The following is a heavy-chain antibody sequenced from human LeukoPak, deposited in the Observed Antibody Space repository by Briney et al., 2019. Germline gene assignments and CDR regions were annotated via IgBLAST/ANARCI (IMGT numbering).Heavy chain of an antibody. Sequence: SETLSLTCAVYGGSFSGYYWSWIRQPPGKGLEWIGEINHSGSTNYNPSLKSRVTISVDTSKNQFSLKLSSVTAADTAVYYCASNYDFWSGYYYFDYWGQGTLVTVS. D-gene: IGHD3-3*01. V-gene: IGHV4-34*01. J-gene: IGHJ4*02. CDR3: ASNYDFWSGYYYFDY. CDR1: GGSFSGYY. CDR2: INHSGST.